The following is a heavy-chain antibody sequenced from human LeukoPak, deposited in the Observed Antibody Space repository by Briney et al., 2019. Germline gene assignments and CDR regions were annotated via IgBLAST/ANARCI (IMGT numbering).Heavy chain of an antibody. Sequence: PGGSLRLSCAVSGFTVSSIYVSWVRQAPGKGLEWVSSIYSDGNTYYADSVKGRFTISRDSSRNTLYLQMNSLRVEDSAVYYCAGDTHSSSWYDHWGQGTLVTVSS. J-gene: IGHJ5*02. CDR3: AGDTHSSSWYDH. D-gene: IGHD6-13*01. CDR2: IYSDGNT. CDR1: GFTVSSIY. V-gene: IGHV3-53*01.